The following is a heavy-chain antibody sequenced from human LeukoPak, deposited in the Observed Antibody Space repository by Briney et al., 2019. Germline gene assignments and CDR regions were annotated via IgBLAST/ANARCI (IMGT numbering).Heavy chain of an antibody. CDR3: ASSYGAAASAWF. Sequence: ASVKVSCKASGYTFTGYYMHWVRQAPGQGLEWMGGINTNSGGTNYADNFQKRITMTRDTTNSTAYMGLSRLRSDDTAVCISASSYGAAASAWF. D-gene: IGHD6-13*01. CDR1: GYTFTGYY. V-gene: IGHV1-2*02. CDR2: INTNSGGT. J-gene: IGHJ5*01.